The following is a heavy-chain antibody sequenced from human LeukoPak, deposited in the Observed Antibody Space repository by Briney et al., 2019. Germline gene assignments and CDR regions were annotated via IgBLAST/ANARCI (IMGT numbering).Heavy chain of an antibody. V-gene: IGHV4-34*01. D-gene: IGHD1-26*01. CDR3: ARRGEWELPGDY. J-gene: IGHJ4*02. CDR1: GGSINSYY. CDR2: INHSGST. Sequence: PSETLSLTCTVSGGSINSYYWSWIRQPPGKGLEWIGEINHSGSTNYNPSLKSRVTISVDTSKNQFSLKLSSVTAADTAVYYCARRGEWELPGDYWGQGTLVTVSS.